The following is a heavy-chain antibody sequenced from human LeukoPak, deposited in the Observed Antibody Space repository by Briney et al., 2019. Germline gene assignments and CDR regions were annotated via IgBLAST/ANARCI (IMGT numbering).Heavy chain of an antibody. J-gene: IGHJ4*02. CDR3: ARDRGPYCSGGSCLRSFDY. Sequence: GGSLRLSCAASGFTFSSYSMNWVRQAPGKGLEWVSSITSSSSYIYYADSVKGRFTISRDNAKNSPYLQMNSLRAEDTAVYYCARDRGPYCSGGSCLRSFDYWGQGTLVTVSS. CDR1: GFTFSSYS. V-gene: IGHV3-21*01. D-gene: IGHD2-15*01. CDR2: ITSSSSYI.